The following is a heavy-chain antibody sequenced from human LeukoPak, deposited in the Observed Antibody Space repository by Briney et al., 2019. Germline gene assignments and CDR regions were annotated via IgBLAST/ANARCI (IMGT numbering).Heavy chain of an antibody. Sequence: QPGGSLRLSCAASGFTFSSYAMSWVRQASGKGLEWVGRIRSKANSYATAYAASVKGRFTISRDDSKNTAYLQMNSLKTEDTAVYYCNLGWPDYWGQGTLVTVSS. CDR3: NLGWPDY. V-gene: IGHV3-73*01. D-gene: IGHD2-15*01. CDR1: GFTFSSYA. J-gene: IGHJ4*02. CDR2: IRSKANSYAT.